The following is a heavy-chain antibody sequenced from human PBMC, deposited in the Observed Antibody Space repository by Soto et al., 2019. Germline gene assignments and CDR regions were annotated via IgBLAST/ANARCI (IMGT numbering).Heavy chain of an antibody. J-gene: IGHJ4*02. D-gene: IGHD6-19*01. Sequence: QVQLVESGGGVVQPWRSLRLSCAASGFTFSSYGMHWVRQAPGKGLEWVAVISYDGSNKFYADSVKGRFTISRDNSKNTLYLQMNSLRAEDTAVYYCAKDFRGWYPYYFDYWGQGTMVTVSS. CDR2: ISYDGSNK. CDR1: GFTFSSYG. V-gene: IGHV3-30*18. CDR3: AKDFRGWYPYYFDY.